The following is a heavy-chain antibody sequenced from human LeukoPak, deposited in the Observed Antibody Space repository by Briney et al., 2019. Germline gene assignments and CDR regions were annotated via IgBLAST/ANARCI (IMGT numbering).Heavy chain of an antibody. CDR3: ARQGYGGHSQGAADY. V-gene: IGHV3-7*01. CDR2: IKQDGSEK. Sequence: GGSLRLSCAASGFTFTSYWMSWVRQAPGKGLEWVANIKQDGSEKFFVDSAKGRFTISRDNAKNSLYLQMNSLRAEDTAVYYCARQGYGGHSQGAADYWGQGTLVTVSS. D-gene: IGHD4-23*01. J-gene: IGHJ4*02. CDR1: GFTFTSYW.